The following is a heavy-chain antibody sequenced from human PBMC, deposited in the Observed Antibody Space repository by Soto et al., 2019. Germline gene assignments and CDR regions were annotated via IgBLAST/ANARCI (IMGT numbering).Heavy chain of an antibody. J-gene: IGHJ5*02. D-gene: IGHD2-2*01. CDR3: ARDQVPAAPLGWFDP. CDR2: ISAYNGNT. V-gene: IGHV1-18*01. CDR1: GYTFTSYG. Sequence: ASVKVSCKASGYTFTSYGISWVRQAPGQGLEWMGWISAYNGNTNYAQKLQGRVTMTTDTSTSTAYMELRSLRSGDTAVYYCARDQVPAAPLGWFDPWGQGTLVTVSS.